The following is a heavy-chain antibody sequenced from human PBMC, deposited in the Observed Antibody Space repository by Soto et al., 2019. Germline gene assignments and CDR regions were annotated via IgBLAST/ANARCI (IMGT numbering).Heavy chain of an antibody. J-gene: IGHJ2*01. CDR2: ISGSGDST. D-gene: IGHD4-17*01. Sequence: EVQLLESGGGLVQPGGSLRLSCAASGFTFSSYAMTWVRQAPGKGLEWVSAISGSGDSTYYAASKRSRFTISRDNSKNTVYLQMNSLSAEDTAVYYCARCNYGWYFDLWGRGTLVTVSS. V-gene: IGHV3-23*01. CDR1: GFTFSSYA. CDR3: ARCNYGWYFDL.